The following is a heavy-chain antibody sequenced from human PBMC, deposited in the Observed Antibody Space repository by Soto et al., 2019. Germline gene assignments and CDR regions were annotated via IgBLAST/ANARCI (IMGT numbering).Heavy chain of an antibody. J-gene: IGHJ3*02. D-gene: IGHD3-9*01. Sequence: SETLSLTCTVSGGSISSYYWSWIRQPPGKGLEWVGYIYYSGGTNYNPSPQSRVTISVDTSKNQFSLKLSSVTAADTAVYYCARHNAYYDILTGYYRDAFDIWGQGTMVTVSS. CDR1: GGSISSYY. CDR3: ARHNAYYDILTGYYRDAFDI. CDR2: IYYSGGT. V-gene: IGHV4-59*08.